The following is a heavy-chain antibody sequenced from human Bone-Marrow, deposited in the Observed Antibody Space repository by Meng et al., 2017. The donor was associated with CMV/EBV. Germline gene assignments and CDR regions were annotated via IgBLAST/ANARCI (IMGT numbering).Heavy chain of an antibody. D-gene: IGHD6-13*01. Sequence: GESLKISCAASGFTFSSYWMSWVRQAPGKGLEWVSVIYSGGSTYYADSVKGRFTISRDNSKNTLYLQMNSLRAEDTAVYYCAIIAAAWRDYWGQGTLVTVSS. CDR3: AIIAAAWRDY. CDR2: IYSGGST. CDR1: GFTFSSYW. V-gene: IGHV3-66*02. J-gene: IGHJ4*02.